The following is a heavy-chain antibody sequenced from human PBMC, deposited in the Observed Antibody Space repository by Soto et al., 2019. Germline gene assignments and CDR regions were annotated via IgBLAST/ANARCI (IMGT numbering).Heavy chain of an antibody. CDR1: GFTFSSYS. CDR2: ISSSSSYI. CDR3: AREGRYCSGGSCYGGLFDY. J-gene: IGHJ4*02. Sequence: EVQLVESGGGLVKPGGSLRLSCAASGFTFSSYSMNWVRQAPGKGLEWVSSISSSSSYIYYADSVKGRFIISRDNAKNSLYLQMNSLRAEDTAVYYCAREGRYCSGGSCYGGLFDYWGQGTLVTVSS. V-gene: IGHV3-21*01. D-gene: IGHD2-15*01.